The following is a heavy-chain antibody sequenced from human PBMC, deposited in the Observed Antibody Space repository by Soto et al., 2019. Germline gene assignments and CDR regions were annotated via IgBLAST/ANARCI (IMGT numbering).Heavy chain of an antibody. CDR1: GFSFSNAW. V-gene: IGHV3-15*01. CDR3: TTVFLWPRGLGSSVF. Sequence: EGQLEQSGGGLVRSGGSLRLSCVASGFSFSNAWMTWVRQAPGKGLEWVGRVKSRPDGGTTDYASPVKGRFTITRDDSKSTVYLQMYSLKGEDTAVYYCTTVFLWPRGLGSSVFWGQGALVTVSS. D-gene: IGHD6-19*01. CDR2: VKSRPDGGTT. J-gene: IGHJ4*02.